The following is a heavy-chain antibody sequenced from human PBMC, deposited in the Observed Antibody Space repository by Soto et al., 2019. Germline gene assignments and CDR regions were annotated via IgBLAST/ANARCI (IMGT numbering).Heavy chain of an antibody. CDR2: INPNSGGT. CDR1: AYTFTGYY. Sequence: GXSVKVSCKASAYTFTGYYMHWVRQAPGQGLEWMGWINPNSGGTNYAQKFQGWVTMTRDTSISTAYMELSRLRSDDTAVYYCARAYYDSSGYHPFDYWGQGTLVTASS. CDR3: ARAYYDSSGYHPFDY. J-gene: IGHJ4*02. D-gene: IGHD3-22*01. V-gene: IGHV1-2*04.